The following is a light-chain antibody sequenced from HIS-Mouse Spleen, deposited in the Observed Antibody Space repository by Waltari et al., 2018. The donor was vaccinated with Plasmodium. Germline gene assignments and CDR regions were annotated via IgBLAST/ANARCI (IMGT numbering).Light chain of an antibody. CDR1: QSVSSN. CDR3: QQYNNWSFT. V-gene: IGKV3-15*01. Sequence: EIVMTQSPATLSVSPGERATLSCRASQSVSSNLAWYQQKPGQAPRLRIYGASTRATGIPARFSGSGSGKEFTLTISSLQSEDFAVYCCQQYNNWSFTFGPGTKVDIK. CDR2: GAS. J-gene: IGKJ3*01.